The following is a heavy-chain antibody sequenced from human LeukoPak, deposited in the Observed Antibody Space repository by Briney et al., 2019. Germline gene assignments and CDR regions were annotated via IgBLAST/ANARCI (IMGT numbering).Heavy chain of an antibody. J-gene: IGHJ4*02. D-gene: IGHD5-12*01. CDR2: IIPIFGTA. Sequence: SVKVSCKASGGTFSSYAISWVRQAPGQGLEWMGGIIPIFGTANYAQKLQGRVTVTADESTSTAYMELSSLRSEDTAVCYCARVGGYGVFDYWGQGTLVTVSS. V-gene: IGHV1-69*13. CDR3: ARVGGYGVFDY. CDR1: GGTFSSYA.